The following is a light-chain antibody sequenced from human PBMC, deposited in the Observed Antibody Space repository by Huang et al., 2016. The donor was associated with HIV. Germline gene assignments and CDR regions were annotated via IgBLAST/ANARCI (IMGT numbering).Light chain of an antibody. CDR2: ESS. CDR1: QPINTY. V-gene: IGKV1-39*01. Sequence: DIQVTQSPSSLSASVGDRVTITCRASQPINTYLNWYQQKPGKAPNLLIYESSTLQSGGPSRFSGSGSGTDFTLTISSLQPEDFATYCCQQSYSMPITFGLGTRLEI. J-gene: IGKJ5*01. CDR3: QQSYSMPIT.